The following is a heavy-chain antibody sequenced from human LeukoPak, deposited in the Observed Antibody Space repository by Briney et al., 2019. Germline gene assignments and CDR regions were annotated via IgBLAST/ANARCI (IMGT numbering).Heavy chain of an antibody. CDR2: INHSGST. Sequence: SETLSLTCAVYGGSFSGYYWSWIRQPPGKGLEWIGEINHSGSTNYNPSLKSRVTISVDTSKNQFSLKLSSVTAADTAVYYCARGPNYGDRVDYFDYWGQGTLVTVSS. V-gene: IGHV4-34*01. D-gene: IGHD4-17*01. CDR1: GGSFSGYY. J-gene: IGHJ4*02. CDR3: ARGPNYGDRVDYFDY.